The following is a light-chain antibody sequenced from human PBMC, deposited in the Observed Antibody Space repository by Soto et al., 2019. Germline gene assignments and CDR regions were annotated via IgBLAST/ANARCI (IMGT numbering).Light chain of an antibody. CDR1: SSDVGGYNY. V-gene: IGLV2-14*01. CDR3: SSYTGSSPLVV. CDR2: DVS. Sequence: QSALTQPASVSGSPGQSITISCTGTSSDVGGYNYVSWYQQHPGKAPKLMIYDVSNRPSGVSNRFSGSKSGNTASQTISGLQAEDEADYYCSSYTGSSPLVVFGGGTKLTVL. J-gene: IGLJ2*01.